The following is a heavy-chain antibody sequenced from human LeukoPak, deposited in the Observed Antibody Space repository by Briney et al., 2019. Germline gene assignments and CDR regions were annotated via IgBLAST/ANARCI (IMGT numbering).Heavy chain of an antibody. CDR2: INHSGST. V-gene: IGHV4-34*01. CDR3: ARGPEYSSSWYPYYFDY. D-gene: IGHD6-13*01. Sequence: YGGXXXGYYWSWIRQPPGKGLEWIGEINHSGSTNYNPSLKSRVTISVDTSKNQFSLKLSSVTAADTAVYYCARGPEYSSSWYPYYFDYWGQGTLVTVSS. J-gene: IGHJ4*02. CDR1: GGXXXGYY.